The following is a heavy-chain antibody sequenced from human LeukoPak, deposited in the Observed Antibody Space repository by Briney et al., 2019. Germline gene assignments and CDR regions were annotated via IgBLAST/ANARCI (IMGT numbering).Heavy chain of an antibody. Sequence: SETLSLTCTVSGXXXXXYXXSXIXXXXXXXXXXXXXIYYSGSTNYNPSLKSRVTISVDKSKNQFSLKLKSVTAADTAVYHCARGGDSSGSYYPLFDYWGQGTLVTVSS. V-gene: IGHV4-59*01. D-gene: IGHD3-22*01. CDR2: IYYSGST. CDR3: ARGGDSSGSYYPLFDY. CDR1: GXXXXXYX. J-gene: IGHJ4*02.